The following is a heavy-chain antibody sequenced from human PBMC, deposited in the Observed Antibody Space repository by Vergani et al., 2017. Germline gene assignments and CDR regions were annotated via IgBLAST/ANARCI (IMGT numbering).Heavy chain of an antibody. V-gene: IGHV1-46*01. D-gene: IGHD1-14*01. J-gene: IGHJ5*02. Sequence: QVQLVQSGAEVKKPGASVKVSCKASGYAFTSHLLQWVRQAPGQGFEWMGIINPSDGTTSYAQRFQGRVTLTRDTSTSTVYMELRSLRSDDTAIYYCALYGVKPNSNWFDPWGQGTLVSVSS. CDR3: ALYGVKPNSNWFDP. CDR2: INPSDGTT. CDR1: GYAFTSHL.